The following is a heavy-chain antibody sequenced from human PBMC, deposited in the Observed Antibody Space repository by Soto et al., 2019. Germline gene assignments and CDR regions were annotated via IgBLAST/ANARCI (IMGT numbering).Heavy chain of an antibody. J-gene: IGHJ5*02. CDR3: ATRYSSGWSRYNWFGP. V-gene: IGHV3-23*01. Sequence: EVQLLESGGDFVQPGGSLRLSGAASGFTFNSFAMNWVRQAPGRGLEWVSIISGSGGVSYYSDSVRGRFTISRDNSKSTLYLQMNGLRDDDTAVYYCATRYSSGWSRYNWFGPWGPGTLVTVSS. CDR1: GFTFNSFA. D-gene: IGHD6-19*01. CDR2: ISGSGGVS.